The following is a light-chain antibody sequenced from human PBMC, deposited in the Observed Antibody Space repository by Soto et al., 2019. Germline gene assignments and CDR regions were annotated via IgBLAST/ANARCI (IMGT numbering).Light chain of an antibody. CDR2: ANN. V-gene: IGLV1-44*01. J-gene: IGLJ2*01. CDR3: AAWDDSLNGVV. Sequence: QSVLTQPPSASGTPGQRVSISCFGSSSNIGSKSVNWYQHVPGTAPKLLIHANNQRPSGVPDRFSGSKSGTSASLAISGLQSEDEADYYCAAWDDSLNGVVFGGGTKLTVL. CDR1: SSNIGSKS.